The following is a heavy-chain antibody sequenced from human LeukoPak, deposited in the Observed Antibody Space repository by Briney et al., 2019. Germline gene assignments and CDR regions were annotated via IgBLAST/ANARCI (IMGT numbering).Heavy chain of an antibody. J-gene: IGHJ4*02. CDR3: AAVIDY. V-gene: IGHV3-48*03. CDR1: GFTFSSYE. CDR2: ISNSGSTK. Sequence: QSGGSLRLSCAASGFTFSSYEMNWIRQAPRKGLEWISYISNSGSTKYYADSVKGRFTISRDNAKNSVFLQMNSLRAEDTAVYYCAAVIDYWGQGTLVTVSS.